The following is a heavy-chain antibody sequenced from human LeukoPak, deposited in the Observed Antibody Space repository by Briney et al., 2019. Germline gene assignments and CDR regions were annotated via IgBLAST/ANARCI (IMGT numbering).Heavy chain of an antibody. D-gene: IGHD3-10*01. CDR1: GYTFTGYY. CDR3: ARFSEDYGSGSYYTPWNWFDP. J-gene: IGHJ5*02. CDR2: INTNTGNP. Sequence: GASVKVSCKASGYTFTGYYMHWVRQAPGQGLEWMGWINTNTGNPTYAQGFTGRFVFSLDTSVSTAYLQISSLKAEDTAVYYCARFSEDYGSGSYYTPWNWFDPWGQGTLVTVSS. V-gene: IGHV7-4-1*02.